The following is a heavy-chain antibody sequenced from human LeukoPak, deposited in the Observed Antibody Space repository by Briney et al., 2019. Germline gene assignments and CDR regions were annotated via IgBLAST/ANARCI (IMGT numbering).Heavy chain of an antibody. CDR3: ARERSSGRDSPPDY. D-gene: IGHD6-19*01. Sequence: GASVKVSCKASGGTFSSYALSWVRQAPGQGLEWMGRIIPIFGTANYAQKFQGRVTITTDESTSTAYMELSSLRSEDTAVYYCARERSSGRDSPPDYWGQGTLVTVSS. CDR1: GGTFSSYA. J-gene: IGHJ4*02. CDR2: IIPIFGTA. V-gene: IGHV1-69*05.